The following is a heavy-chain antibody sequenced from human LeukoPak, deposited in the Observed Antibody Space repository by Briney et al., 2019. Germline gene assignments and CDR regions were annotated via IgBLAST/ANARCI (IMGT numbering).Heavy chain of an antibody. CDR1: GDSITGYY. V-gene: IGHV4-34*01. J-gene: IGHJ5*02. CDR3: ARGNDYVWGSYRYGWFDP. D-gene: IGHD3-16*02. CDR2: INHSGST. Sequence: SETLSLTCTVSGDSITGYYWSWIRQPPGKGLEWIGEINHSGSTNYNPSLKSRVTISVDTSKNQFSLKLSSVTAADTAVYYCARGNDYVWGSYRYGWFDPWGQGTLVTVSS.